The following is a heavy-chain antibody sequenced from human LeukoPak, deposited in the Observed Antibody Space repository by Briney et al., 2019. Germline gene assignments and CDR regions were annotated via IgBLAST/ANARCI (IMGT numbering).Heavy chain of an antibody. D-gene: IGHD3-16*01. CDR2: IKCKEAGGTT. CDR1: GFGFSGTW. Sequence: GGSLRLSCATSGFGFSGTWMSWVRQAPGKGLEWVGRIKCKEAGGTTEDAAPVKGRFTNSRDDSKNTLSQQMNSRKTEVTAVYYCVGGPARIRYWGQGTLVTVSS. CDR3: VGGPARIRY. J-gene: IGHJ4*02. V-gene: IGHV3-15*01.